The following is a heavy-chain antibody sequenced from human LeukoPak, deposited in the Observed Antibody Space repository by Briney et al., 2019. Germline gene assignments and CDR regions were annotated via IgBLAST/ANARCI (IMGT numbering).Heavy chain of an antibody. CDR3: ARGPIVVVVAATPYYYYYGVDV. CDR1: GGSISSYY. Sequence: KSSETLSLTCTVSGGSISSYYWSWIRQPPGKGLEWTGYIYYSGSTNYNPSLKSRVTISVDTSKNQFSLKLSSVTAADTAVYYCARGPIVVVVAATPYYYYYGVDVWGQGTTVTVSS. V-gene: IGHV4-59*01. D-gene: IGHD2-15*01. CDR2: IYYSGST. J-gene: IGHJ6*02.